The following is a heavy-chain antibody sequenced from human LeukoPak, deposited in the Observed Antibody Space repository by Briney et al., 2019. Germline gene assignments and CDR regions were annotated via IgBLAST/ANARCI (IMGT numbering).Heavy chain of an antibody. CDR3: AKAPPHGYV. J-gene: IGHJ4*02. Sequence: GGSLRLSCAASGFTVNSDYMNWVRQAPGKGLECVSIIYRGDNTYYADSVKGRFTISRDNSKNTLYLQMNSLRAEDTAVYYCAKAPPHGYVWGQGTLVTVSS. CDR2: IYRGDNT. CDR1: GFTVNSDY. V-gene: IGHV3-53*01. D-gene: IGHD1-1*01.